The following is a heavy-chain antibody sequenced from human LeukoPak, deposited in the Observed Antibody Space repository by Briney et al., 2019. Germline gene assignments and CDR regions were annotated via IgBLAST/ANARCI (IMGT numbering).Heavy chain of an antibody. CDR1: GSTFSNYG. J-gene: IGHJ3*02. CDR3: AKEHYGSGSYGAFDI. Sequence: GGSLRLSCAASGSTFSNYGMSWVRQAPGKGLEWVSTISGSGGSTYYADSVKGRFTISRDNSKNTLYLQMNSLRAEDTAVYYCAKEHYGSGSYGAFDIWGQGTMVTVSS. V-gene: IGHV3-23*01. D-gene: IGHD3-10*01. CDR2: ISGSGGST.